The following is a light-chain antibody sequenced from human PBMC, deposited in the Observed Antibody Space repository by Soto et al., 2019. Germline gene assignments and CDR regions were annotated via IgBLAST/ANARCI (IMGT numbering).Light chain of an antibody. J-gene: IGLJ1*01. V-gene: IGLV2-14*01. CDR2: DVS. CDR1: SSDVGIYNY. CDR3: HSRSSSSTLKV. Sequence: QSALTQPASVSGSPGQSITISCTGTSSDVGIYNYVSWYQQYPGKAPKLMIYDVSNRPSGVSNRFSGSKSGSTASLTISGLQAEDEADYYCHSRSSSSTLKVFGTGTKLTVL.